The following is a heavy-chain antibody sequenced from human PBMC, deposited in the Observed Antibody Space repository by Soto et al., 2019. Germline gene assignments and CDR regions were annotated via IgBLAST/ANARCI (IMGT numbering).Heavy chain of an antibody. CDR2: INPNSGGT. CDR3: ARSTMIVENDAFDI. Sequence: ASVKVSCKASGYTFTGYYMHWVRQAPGQGLEWMGWINPNSGGTNYAQKFQGWVTMTRDTSISTAYMELSRLRSDDTAVYYCARSTMIVENDAFDIWGQGTMVTV. J-gene: IGHJ3*02. V-gene: IGHV1-2*04. CDR1: GYTFTGYY. D-gene: IGHD3-22*01.